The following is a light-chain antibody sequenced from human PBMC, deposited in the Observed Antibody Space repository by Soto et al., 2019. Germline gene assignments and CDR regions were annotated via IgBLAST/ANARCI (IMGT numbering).Light chain of an antibody. V-gene: IGLV1-44*01. CDR3: AAWDDSLNRVV. CDR2: NNN. CDR1: SSNIGSDS. J-gene: IGLJ2*01. Sequence: QSVLTQPPSASGAPGQRVTISCSGSSSNIGSDSVSWYQQLPGTAPKLLIYNNNQRPSGVPDRFSGSKSGTSASLAISGLQSEDEADYYCAAWDDSLNRVVFGGGTKLTVL.